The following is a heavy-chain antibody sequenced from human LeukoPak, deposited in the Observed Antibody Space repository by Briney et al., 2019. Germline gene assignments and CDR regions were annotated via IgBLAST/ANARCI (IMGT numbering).Heavy chain of an antibody. J-gene: IGHJ4*02. CDR3: ARAAAAPGQQVFDY. CDR2: INHSGST. CDR1: GGSFSGYY. V-gene: IGHV4-34*01. D-gene: IGHD6-13*01. Sequence: SETPSLTCAVYGGSFSGYYWSWIRQPPGKGLEWIGEINHSGSTNYNPSLKSRVTISVDTSKNQFSLKLSSVTAADTAVYYCARAAAAPGQQVFDYWGQGTLVTVSS.